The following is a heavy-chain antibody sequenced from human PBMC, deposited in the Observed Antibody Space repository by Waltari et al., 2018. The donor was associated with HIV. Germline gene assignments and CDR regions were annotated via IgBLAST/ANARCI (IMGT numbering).Heavy chain of an antibody. D-gene: IGHD2-2*01. Sequence: EVQLVESGGDLVQPGGSLRLSCAASGFAFSRFWMTWVRQAPGKGLEWVANRNQDGSEEYFVDSVKGRFTISRDNAKKSLYLEMNSLRVEDTAVYYCATYQLLGHDAFDIWGQGTMVTVSS. CDR3: ATYQLLGHDAFDI. CDR1: GFAFSRFW. CDR2: RNQDGSEE. V-gene: IGHV3-7*01. J-gene: IGHJ3*02.